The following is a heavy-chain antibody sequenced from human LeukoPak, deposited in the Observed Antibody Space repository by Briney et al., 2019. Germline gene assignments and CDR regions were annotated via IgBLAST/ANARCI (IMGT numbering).Heavy chain of an antibody. CDR1: GFTFSSYG. Sequence: GGSLRLSCAASGFTFSSYGMHWVRQAPGKGLEWVAFIRYDGSNKYYADSVKGRFTISRDNSKNTLYLQMNSLRAEDTAVYYCAKDLSPYDILTGYYPSFDYWGQGTLVTVSS. CDR3: AKDLSPYDILTGYYPSFDY. V-gene: IGHV3-30*02. D-gene: IGHD3-9*01. J-gene: IGHJ4*02. CDR2: IRYDGSNK.